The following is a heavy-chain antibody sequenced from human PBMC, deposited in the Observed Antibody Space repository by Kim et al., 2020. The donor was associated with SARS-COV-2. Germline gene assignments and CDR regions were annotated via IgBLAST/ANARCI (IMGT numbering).Heavy chain of an antibody. CDR1: GFTFSTYD. CDR2: ISGSSSHI. J-gene: IGHJ6*02. Sequence: GGSLRLSCAASGFTFSTYDMNWVRQPPGPGLEWVSSISGSSSHIYYADSVKGRFTVSRDNTKTSLYLQMNSLRAEDTAVYYCASRSPPARYNGMDVWGQGTTVTVSS. D-gene: IGHD3-9*01. CDR3: ASRSPPARYNGMDV. V-gene: IGHV3-21*01.